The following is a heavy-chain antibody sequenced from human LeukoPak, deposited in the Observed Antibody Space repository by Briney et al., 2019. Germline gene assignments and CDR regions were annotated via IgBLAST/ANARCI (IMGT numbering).Heavy chain of an antibody. J-gene: IGHJ4*02. V-gene: IGHV3-33*01. Sequence: GGSLRLSCAASGFTFSSYGMHWVRQAPGKGLEWVAVIWYDGSNKYYADSVKGRFTISRDNSKNTLYLQMNSLRAEDTAVYYCARGGHSSGWPNDFDYWGQGTLVTVSS. CDR2: IWYDGSNK. D-gene: IGHD6-19*01. CDR1: GFTFSSYG. CDR3: ARGGHSSGWPNDFDY.